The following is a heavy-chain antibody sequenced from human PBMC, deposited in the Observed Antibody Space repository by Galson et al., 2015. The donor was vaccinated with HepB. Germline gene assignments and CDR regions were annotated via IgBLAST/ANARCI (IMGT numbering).Heavy chain of an antibody. V-gene: IGHV1-18*04. CDR1: GYTFTSYG. CDR3: ARDPVCRSSTSCYSAYYYYGMDV. J-gene: IGHJ6*02. Sequence: SVKVSCRASGYTFTSYGISWVRQAPGQGLEWMGWISAYNGNTNYAQKLQGRVTMTTDTSTSTAYMELRSLRSDDTAVYYCARDPVCRSSTSCYSAYYYYGMDVWGQGTTVTVSS. D-gene: IGHD2-2*01. CDR2: ISAYNGNT.